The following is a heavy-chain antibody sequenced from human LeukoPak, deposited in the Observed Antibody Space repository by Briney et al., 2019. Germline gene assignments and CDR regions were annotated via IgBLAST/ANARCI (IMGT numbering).Heavy chain of an antibody. CDR3: ARDQYGSGDGYYMDL. D-gene: IGHD3-10*01. V-gene: IGHV3-48*04. CDR1: GFTVSSNS. Sequence: GGSLRLSCTVSGFTVSSNSMSWVRQAPGKGLEWVSYISSSGITIFYADSVKGRFTISRDNAKNSLYLQMNSLRSEDTALYCCARDQYGSGDGYYMDLWGKGTTVTISS. CDR2: ISSSGITI. J-gene: IGHJ6*03.